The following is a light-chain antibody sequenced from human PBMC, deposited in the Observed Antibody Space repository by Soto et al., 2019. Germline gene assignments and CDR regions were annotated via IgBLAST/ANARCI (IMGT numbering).Light chain of an antibody. V-gene: IGKV3-20*01. CDR2: GAS. CDR1: QSVSSNY. CDR3: QQYCSSPLT. Sequence: EIVLTQSPGTLSLSPGERATLSCRASQSVSSNYLAWYQQKPGQAPRLLIYGASSRATGIPDRFSGRGSGACFTLTISRLEPEDFAVYYYQQYCSSPLTFGQATKVQIK. J-gene: IGKJ1*01.